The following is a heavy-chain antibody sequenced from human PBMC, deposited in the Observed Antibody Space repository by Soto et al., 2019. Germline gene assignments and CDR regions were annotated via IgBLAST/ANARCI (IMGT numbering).Heavy chain of an antibody. J-gene: IGHJ4*02. CDR1: GFTFSTYA. CDR3: ARASSYFDY. V-gene: IGHV3-23*01. CDR2: ISGSGGST. Sequence: GGSLRLSCAASGFTFSTYAMSWVRQAPGKGLEWVSAISGSGGSTYYADSVKGRFTISRDNSNNTLYLQMNSLTAEDTAVYYCARASSYFDYWGQGSLVTVSS.